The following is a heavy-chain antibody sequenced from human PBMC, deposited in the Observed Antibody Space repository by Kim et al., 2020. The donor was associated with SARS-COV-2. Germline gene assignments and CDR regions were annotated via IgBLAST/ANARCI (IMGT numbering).Heavy chain of an antibody. CDR3: ARGGPQYQPRGLCRGGNCYYFQY. J-gene: IGHJ4*02. CDR2: INHDGTSS. CDR1: GFIFGDYW. Sequence: GGSLRLSCETSGFIFGDYWMNWVRQAPGKGLVWVARINHDGTSSYFSDSVRGRFTVSRDNAKNTFFLQLTSLTEDDTALYFCARGGPQYQPRGLCRGGNCYYFQYWGQGTQVVVSS. D-gene: IGHD2-15*01. V-gene: IGHV3-74*01.